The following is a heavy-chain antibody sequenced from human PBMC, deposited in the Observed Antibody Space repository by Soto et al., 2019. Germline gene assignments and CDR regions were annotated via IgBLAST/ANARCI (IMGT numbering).Heavy chain of an antibody. Sequence: QVQLVESGGGVVQPGRSLRLSCAASGFTFSSYAMHWVRQAPGKVLEWVAVISYDGSNKYYADSVKGRFTISRDNSKNTLYLQMNSLRAEDTAVYYCARVAVEMATIHVFDYWGQGTLVTVSS. CDR1: GFTFSSYA. V-gene: IGHV3-30-3*01. CDR2: ISYDGSNK. D-gene: IGHD5-12*01. CDR3: ARVAVEMATIHVFDY. J-gene: IGHJ4*02.